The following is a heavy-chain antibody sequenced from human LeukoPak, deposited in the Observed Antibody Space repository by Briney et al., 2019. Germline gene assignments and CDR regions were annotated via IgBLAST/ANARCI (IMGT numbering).Heavy chain of an antibody. CDR1: GYTFTGYY. J-gene: IGHJ4*02. D-gene: IGHD5-24*01. V-gene: IGHV1-2*02. CDR3: ARGDGYNVYFDY. Sequence: ASVKVSCKASGYTFTGYYMHWVRQAPGQGLEWMGWINPTSGGTDYAQKFQGGVTMTRDTSISTAYMELSSLRSDDTAVYYCARGDGYNVYFDYWGQGTLVTVSS. CDR2: INPTSGGT.